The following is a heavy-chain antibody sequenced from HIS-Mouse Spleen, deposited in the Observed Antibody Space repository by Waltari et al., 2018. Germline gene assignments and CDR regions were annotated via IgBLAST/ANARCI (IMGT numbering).Heavy chain of an antibody. CDR3: ARVRLWGSFDY. V-gene: IGHV4-38-2*02. CDR2: IYHSGRP. Sequence: QVQLQESGPGLVKPSETLSLTCTVSGYSISSGYYWGWIRQPPGKGLEWIGSIYHSGRPYYNPALKSRVTISVDTSKNQFSLKLSSVTAADTAVYYCARVRLWGSFDYWGQGTLVTVSS. J-gene: IGHJ4*02. CDR1: GYSISSGYY. D-gene: IGHD7-27*01.